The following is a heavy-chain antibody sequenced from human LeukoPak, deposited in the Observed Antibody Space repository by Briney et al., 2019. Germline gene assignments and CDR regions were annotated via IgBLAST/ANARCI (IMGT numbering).Heavy chain of an antibody. CDR1: GFTFDDYA. CDR3: AKARGSVAPLFDY. CDR2: ISWNSGSI. Sequence: GRSLRLSCAASGFTFDDYAMHWVRQAPGKGLEWVSGISWNSGSIAYADSVQGRFTISRDTAKNSLYLQMNSLRAEDTALYYCAKARGSVAPLFDYWGQGTLVTVSS. D-gene: IGHD6-19*01. J-gene: IGHJ4*02. V-gene: IGHV3-9*01.